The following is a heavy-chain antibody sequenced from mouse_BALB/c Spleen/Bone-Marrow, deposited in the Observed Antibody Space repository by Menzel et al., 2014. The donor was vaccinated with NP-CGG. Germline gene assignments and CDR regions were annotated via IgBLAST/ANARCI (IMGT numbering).Heavy chain of an antibody. CDR2: INPYNGAT. CDR3: ARYDYYGSSFLDY. D-gene: IGHD1-1*01. V-gene: IGHV1-26*01. J-gene: IGHJ2*01. Sequence: EVQLQQSGPELVKPGASVKISCKASGYSFTGYYMHWVKQSHVKSLEWIGRINPYNGATSYNQNFKDKASLTVDKSSSTAYMELHSLTSEDSAVYDCARYDYYGSSFLDYWGQGTTLTVSS. CDR1: GYSFTGYY.